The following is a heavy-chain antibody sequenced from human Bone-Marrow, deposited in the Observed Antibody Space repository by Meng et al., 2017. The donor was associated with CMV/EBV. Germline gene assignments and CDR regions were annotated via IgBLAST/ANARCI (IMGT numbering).Heavy chain of an antibody. CDR2: INPNSGGT. CDR1: GYTFTGYY. V-gene: IGHV1-2*02. CDR3: ARDRGSYYLQGVAPNFDC. J-gene: IGHJ4*02. Sequence: ASVKVSCKASGYTFTGYYMHWVRQAPGQGLEWMGWINPNSGGTNYAQKLQGRVTMTTDTSTSTAYMELRSLRSDDTAVYYCARDRGSYYLQGVAPNFDCWGQGTLVTVSS. D-gene: IGHD1-26*01.